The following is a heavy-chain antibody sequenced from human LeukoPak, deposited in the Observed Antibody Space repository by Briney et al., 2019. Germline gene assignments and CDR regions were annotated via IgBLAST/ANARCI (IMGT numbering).Heavy chain of an antibody. CDR2: IYYSGST. V-gene: IGHV4-4*02. CDR3: ARGGGYDLGFDY. CDR1: GASISSSNW. J-gene: IGHJ4*02. D-gene: IGHD5-12*01. Sequence: SETLSLTCAVSGASISSSNWWSWVRQPPGKGLEWIGSIYYSGSTYYNPSLKSRVTISVDTSKNQFSLKLSSVTAADTAVYYCARGGGYDLGFDYWGQGTLVTVSS.